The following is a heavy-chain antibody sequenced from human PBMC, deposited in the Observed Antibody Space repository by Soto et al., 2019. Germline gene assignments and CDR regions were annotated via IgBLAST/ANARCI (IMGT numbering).Heavy chain of an antibody. CDR2: IIPILGIA. V-gene: IGHV1-69*04. D-gene: IGHD6-6*01. CDR3: ARERGGGLAARRNYSNTKL. Sequence: SVKVSCKASGGTFSSYTISWVRQAPGQGLEWMGRIIPILGIADYAQKFQGRVTITADKSTSTAYMELSGLRSEDTAVYYCARERGGGLAARRNYSNTKLWAKATTFPASP. CDR1: GGTFSSYT. J-gene: IGHJ6*04.